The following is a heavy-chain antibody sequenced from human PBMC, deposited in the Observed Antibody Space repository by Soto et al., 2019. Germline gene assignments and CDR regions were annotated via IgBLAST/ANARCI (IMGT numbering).Heavy chain of an antibody. Sequence: ASVKVSCKASGYTFTSYDINWVRQATGQGLEWMGWMNPNSGNTGYAQKFQGRVTMTRNTSISTAYMELSSLRSEDTAVYYCARNGIQLNYYYYGMDVWGQGTTVTVSS. J-gene: IGHJ6*02. CDR1: GYTFTSYD. V-gene: IGHV1-8*01. D-gene: IGHD5-18*01. CDR3: ARNGIQLNYYYYGMDV. CDR2: MNPNSGNT.